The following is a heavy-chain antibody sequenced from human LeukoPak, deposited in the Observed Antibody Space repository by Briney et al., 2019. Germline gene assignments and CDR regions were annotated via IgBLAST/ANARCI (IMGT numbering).Heavy chain of an antibody. CDR3: ARRSSLFDY. Sequence: KTSGTLSLTCAVSGGSISSYYWSWIRQPPGKGLEWIGYIYYSGSTNYNPSLKSRVTISVDTSKNQFSLKLSSVTAADTAVYYCARRSSLFDYWGQGTLVTVSS. J-gene: IGHJ4*02. CDR2: IYYSGST. CDR1: GGSISSYY. D-gene: IGHD6-19*01. V-gene: IGHV4-59*01.